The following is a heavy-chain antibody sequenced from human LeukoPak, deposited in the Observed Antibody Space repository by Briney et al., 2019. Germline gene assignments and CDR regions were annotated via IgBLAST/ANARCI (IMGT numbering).Heavy chain of an antibody. J-gene: IGHJ4*02. CDR3: ARGKRIAAAGTGIDY. D-gene: IGHD6-13*01. CDR2: INPNSGGT. CDR1: GYTFTSYD. Sequence: ASVKVSCKASGYTFTSYDINWVRQAPGQGLEWMGRINPNSGGTNYAQKFQGRVTMTRDTSISTAYMELSRLRSDDTAVYYCARGKRIAAAGTGIDYWGQGTLVTVSS. V-gene: IGHV1-2*06.